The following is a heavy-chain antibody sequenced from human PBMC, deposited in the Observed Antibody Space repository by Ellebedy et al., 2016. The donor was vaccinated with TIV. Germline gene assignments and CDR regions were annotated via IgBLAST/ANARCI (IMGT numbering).Heavy chain of an antibody. J-gene: IGHJ4*02. V-gene: IGHV3-7*01. Sequence: PGGSLRLSCAASEFSFSSYWMTWVRQAPGKGLEWVANIKHDGREKWYVDSVKGRFTISRDDAKYSLYLQMNSLRAEDTAVYYCASGEGDYYGSGSFDYWGQGTLVTVSS. D-gene: IGHD3-10*01. CDR2: IKHDGREK. CDR3: ASGEGDYYGSGSFDY. CDR1: EFSFSSYW.